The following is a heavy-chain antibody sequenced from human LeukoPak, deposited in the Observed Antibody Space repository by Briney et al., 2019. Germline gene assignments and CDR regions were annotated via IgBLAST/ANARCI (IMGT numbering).Heavy chain of an antibody. V-gene: IGHV3-23*01. J-gene: IGHJ4*02. CDR1: GFTFSSYA. CDR3: AKDSGGSSSWYGEDY. CDR2: ISGSGGST. D-gene: IGHD6-13*01. Sequence: GGSLRLSCAASGFTFSSYAMSWVRQAPGKGLEWVSAISGSGGSTYYADSVKGRFTISRDNSKNTLYLQMNSLRAEDTAVYYCAKDSGGSSSWYGEDYWGQGTLVTVSS.